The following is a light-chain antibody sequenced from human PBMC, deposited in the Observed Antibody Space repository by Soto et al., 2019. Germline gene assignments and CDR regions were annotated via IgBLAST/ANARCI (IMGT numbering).Light chain of an antibody. J-gene: IGLJ2*01. V-gene: IGLV2-8*01. CDR2: EVT. CDR1: SSDVGDYNY. Sequence: QSVLTQPPSASGSPGQSVTISCTGTSSDVGDYNYVSWYQQHPGKAPKLMIYEVTKRPSGVPDRFSGSKSGNTASLTVSGLHAEDEADYYCSADAGINNLVFGGGTKLTVL. CDR3: SADAGINNLV.